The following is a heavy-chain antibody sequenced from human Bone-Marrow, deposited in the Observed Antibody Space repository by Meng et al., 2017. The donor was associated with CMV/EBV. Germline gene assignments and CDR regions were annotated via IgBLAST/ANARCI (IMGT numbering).Heavy chain of an antibody. CDR1: GYTFTGYY. V-gene: IGHV1-2*02. Sequence: ASVKVSCKASGYTFTGYYMHWVRQAPGQGLEWMGWINPNSGGTNYAQKFQGRVTMTRDTSISTAYMELNRLTSDDTAVYYCARPRVAGTAHFDSWGQGTRVTVSS. CDR3: ARPRVAGTAHFDS. D-gene: IGHD6-19*01. J-gene: IGHJ4*02. CDR2: INPNSGGT.